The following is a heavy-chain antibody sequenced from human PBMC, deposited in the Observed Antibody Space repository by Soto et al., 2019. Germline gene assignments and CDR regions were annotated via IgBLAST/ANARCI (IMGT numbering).Heavy chain of an antibody. J-gene: IGHJ4*02. CDR1: GGSISSSSYY. CDR3: ARVGFRTYFGHFDY. CDR2: LYFSGST. V-gene: IGHV4-39*01. D-gene: IGHD3-9*01. Sequence: SETLSLTCSVSGGSISSSSYYWAWIRQPPGKGLEWIGSLYFSGSTYYNPSFKSRVTISVDTSKNQFSLKLSSVTAADTAVYYCARVGFRTYFGHFDYWGQGTMVTVSS.